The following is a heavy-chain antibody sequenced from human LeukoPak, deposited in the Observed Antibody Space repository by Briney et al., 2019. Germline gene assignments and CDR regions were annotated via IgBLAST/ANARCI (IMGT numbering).Heavy chain of an antibody. Sequence: KAGGSLRLSCAASGFTFSSYSVNWVRQAPGKGLEWVSSISSSSSYIYYADSVKGRFTISRDNAKNSLYLQMNSLRAEDTAVYYCARDSHYYDSSGYLDAFDIWGQGTMVTVSS. CDR2: ISSSSSYI. V-gene: IGHV3-21*01. CDR1: GFTFSSYS. D-gene: IGHD3-22*01. J-gene: IGHJ3*02. CDR3: ARDSHYYDSSGYLDAFDI.